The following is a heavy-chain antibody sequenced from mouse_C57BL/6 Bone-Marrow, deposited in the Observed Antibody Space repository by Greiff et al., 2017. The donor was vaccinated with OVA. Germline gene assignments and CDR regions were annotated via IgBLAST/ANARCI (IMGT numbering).Heavy chain of an antibody. CDR3: ARDSGCFYFDC. V-gene: IGHV1-69*01. CDR2: IDPSDSYT. D-gene: IGHD1-3*01. Sequence: QVQLQQPGAELVMPGASVKLSCKASGYTFTSYWMHWVKQRPGQGLEWIGEIDPSDSYTNYNQKFKGKSTLTVDKSSSTAYMQLSSLTSEDSAVYCCARDSGCFYFDCWGQGTTLTVSA. J-gene: IGHJ2*01. CDR1: GYTFTSYW.